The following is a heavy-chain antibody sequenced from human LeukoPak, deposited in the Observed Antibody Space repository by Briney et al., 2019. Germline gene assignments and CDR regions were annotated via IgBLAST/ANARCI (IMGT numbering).Heavy chain of an antibody. CDR2: IYYSGTT. J-gene: IGHJ4*02. CDR3: ARGDGVLDY. CDR1: GGSITSSTYY. V-gene: IGHV4-39*07. Sequence: SETLSLTCTVSGGSITSSTYYWAWIRQPPGKGLEWIGSIYYSGTTFYKPSLKSRVTISGDTSKNQFSLKLSSVTAADTAVYYCARGDGVLDYWGQGTLVTVSS. D-gene: IGHD3-16*01.